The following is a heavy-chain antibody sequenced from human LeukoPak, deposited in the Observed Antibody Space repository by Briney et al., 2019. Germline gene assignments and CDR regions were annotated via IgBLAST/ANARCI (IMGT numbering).Heavy chain of an antibody. D-gene: IGHD3-3*01. V-gene: IGHV4-4*02. Sequence: SETLSLTCAVSGDSISTNHWWSWVRQPPGKGLEWIGEVYHSGSTNYNPSLKSRVTISVDKSKNLFSLKLSSVTAADTAVYYCARQRRAESGTAPTFDYWGQGTLVTVSS. J-gene: IGHJ4*02. CDR1: GDSISTNHW. CDR3: ARQRRAESGTAPTFDY. CDR2: VYHSGST.